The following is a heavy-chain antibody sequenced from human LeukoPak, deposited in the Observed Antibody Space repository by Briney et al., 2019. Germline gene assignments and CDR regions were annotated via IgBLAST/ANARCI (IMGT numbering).Heavy chain of an antibody. CDR3: ARERKSSYDTLTGYYKSDAFDI. V-gene: IGHV1-18*01. Sequence: ASVEVSCKASGYTFTSYDINWVRQATGQGLEWMGWISAYNGNTNYAQKLQGRVTVTTDTSTNTAYMELRSLRSDDTAVYYCARERKSSYDTLTGYYKSDAFDIWGQGTMVTVSS. D-gene: IGHD3-9*01. J-gene: IGHJ3*02. CDR2: ISAYNGNT. CDR1: GYTFTSYD.